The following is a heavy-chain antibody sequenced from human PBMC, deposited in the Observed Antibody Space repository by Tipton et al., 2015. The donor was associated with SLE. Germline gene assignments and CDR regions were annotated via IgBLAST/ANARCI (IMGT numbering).Heavy chain of an antibody. CDR3: ARSHSSGRDYYYYMDV. CDR1: GGSFSGYY. D-gene: IGHD6-19*01. J-gene: IGHJ6*03. V-gene: IGHV4-34*01. CDR2: INHSGST. Sequence: LRLSCAVYGGSFSGYYWSWIRQPPGKGLEWIGEINHSGSTNYNPPLKSRVTISVDTSRNHFSLRLSSVTAADTAVYYCARSHSSGRDYYYYMDVWGNGTTVTVSS.